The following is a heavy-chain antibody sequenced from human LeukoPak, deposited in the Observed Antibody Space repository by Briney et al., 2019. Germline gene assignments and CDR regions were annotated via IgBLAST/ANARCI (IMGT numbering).Heavy chain of an antibody. D-gene: IGHD3-22*01. V-gene: IGHV4-39*01. CDR2: IYYSGST. CDR1: GGPISSRSYY. Sequence: SETLSLTCSVSGGPISSRSYYWGWIRQPPGKGLEWIGSIYYSGSTYYNPSLKSRVTISVDTSKNQFSLKLSSVTAADTAVYYCARRSYYYDSSGYYYILFDYWGQGTLVTVSS. CDR3: ARRSYYYDSSGYYYILFDY. J-gene: IGHJ4*02.